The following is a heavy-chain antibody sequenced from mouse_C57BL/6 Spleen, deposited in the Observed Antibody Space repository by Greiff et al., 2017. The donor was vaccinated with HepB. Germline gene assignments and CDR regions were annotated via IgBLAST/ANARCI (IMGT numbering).Heavy chain of an antibody. V-gene: IGHV1-7*01. J-gene: IGHJ4*01. CDR3: VRSAAKDEDGLDY. D-gene: IGHD2-3*01. Sequence: VQLQQSGAELAKPGASVKLSCKASGYTFTSYWMHWVKQRPGQGLEWIGYINPSSGYTKYNQKFKDKATLTADKSSNTAYMQLSSLTYEDSAVYYGVRSAAKDEDGLDYWGQGTSVTVSS. CDR2: INPSSGYT. CDR1: GYTFTSYW.